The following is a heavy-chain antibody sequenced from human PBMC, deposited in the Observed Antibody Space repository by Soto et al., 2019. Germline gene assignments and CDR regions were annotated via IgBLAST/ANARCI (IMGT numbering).Heavy chain of an antibody. J-gene: IGHJ4*02. CDR3: ARGGHVVVVTAALDN. CDR2: VNPSGGHT. CDR1: GDTFTDYY. D-gene: IGHD2-21*02. Sequence: QVQLMQSGAEVKKPGASVKVSCKASGDTFTDYYIHWVRQAPGQGLEWMGTVNPSGGHTTYAQHLPGRVTMTRDTSTSTLYMELIILTSDETAVYSCARGGHVVVVTAALDNWGQGTLVTVSS. V-gene: IGHV1-46*01.